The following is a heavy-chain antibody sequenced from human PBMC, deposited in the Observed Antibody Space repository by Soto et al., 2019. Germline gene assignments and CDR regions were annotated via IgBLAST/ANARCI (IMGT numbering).Heavy chain of an antibody. CDR2: IIPIFGTP. CDR1: GGSFSSSA. J-gene: IGHJ4*02. CDR3: AREDRSSSGRFDN. Sequence: QVQLVQSGAEVKKPGSSVKVSCKASGGSFSSSAISWVRQAPGQGLEWMGGIIPIFGTPSYAQKFQGRVTITADESTSTAYMELSSLRSEDTAVYYCAREDRSSSGRFDNWGQGTLVTVSA. V-gene: IGHV1-69*01. D-gene: IGHD6-6*01.